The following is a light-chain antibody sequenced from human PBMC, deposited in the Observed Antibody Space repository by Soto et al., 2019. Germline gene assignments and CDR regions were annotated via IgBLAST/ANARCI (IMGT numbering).Light chain of an antibody. CDR1: QSVLYSSNNKNY. Sequence: DIMMTQSPDSLALSLGERATINCKSSQSVLYSSNNKNYLAWYQQKPGQPPKLLIYWASTRESGVPDRFSGSGSGTDFTLTISSLQAEGVAVYYCQQYYSTPQTFGQGTKVDIK. J-gene: IGKJ1*01. CDR3: QQYYSTPQT. V-gene: IGKV4-1*01. CDR2: WAS.